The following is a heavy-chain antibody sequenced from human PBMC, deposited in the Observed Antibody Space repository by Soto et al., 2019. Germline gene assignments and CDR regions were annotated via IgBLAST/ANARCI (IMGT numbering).Heavy chain of an antibody. J-gene: IGHJ6*02. CDR3: ARGYRARPYYYYGMDV. CDR2: IIPIFGTA. CDR1: GGTFSSYA. V-gene: IGHV1-69*13. Sequence: SVKVSCKASGGTFSSYAIIWVRQAPGQGLEWMGGIIPIFGTANYAQKFQGRVTITADESTSTAYMELSSLRSEDTAVYYCARGYRARPYYYYGMDVWGQGTTVTVSS. D-gene: IGHD5-12*01.